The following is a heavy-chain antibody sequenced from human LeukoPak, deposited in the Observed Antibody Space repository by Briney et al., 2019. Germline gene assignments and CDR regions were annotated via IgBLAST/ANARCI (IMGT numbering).Heavy chain of an antibody. D-gene: IGHD6-19*01. CDR3: ARGRVTAVAGSDY. CDR1: GFTFSSYS. CDR2: ISSSSSYI. Sequence: GGSLRLFCAASGFTFSSYSMNWVRQAPGKGLEWVSSISSSSSYIYYADSVKGRFTISRDNAKNSLYLQMDSLRAEDTAVYYCARGRVTAVAGSDYWGQGTLVTVSS. J-gene: IGHJ4*02. V-gene: IGHV3-21*01.